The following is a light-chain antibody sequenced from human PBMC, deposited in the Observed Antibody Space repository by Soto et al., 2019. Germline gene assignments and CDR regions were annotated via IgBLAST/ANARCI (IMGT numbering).Light chain of an antibody. Sequence: EIVLTQSPGTLSLSPGERATLSCRASQSLSSNSLAWYQQKPGQAPRLLIYGASNRATGIPDRFSGSGSGTDFTLTISRLEPEDFAVYYCQQYASRPLTFGGGTKVEIK. CDR2: GAS. CDR1: QSLSSNS. CDR3: QQYASRPLT. J-gene: IGKJ4*01. V-gene: IGKV3-20*01.